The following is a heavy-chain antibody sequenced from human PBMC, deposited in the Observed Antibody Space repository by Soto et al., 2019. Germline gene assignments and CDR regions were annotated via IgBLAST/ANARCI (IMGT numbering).Heavy chain of an antibody. CDR1: GFTFSDYG. V-gene: IGHV3-33*01. CDR2: IYYDGSNK. J-gene: IGHJ4*02. Sequence: QVQLVESGGGVVQPGRSLRLSCAASGFTFSDYGMHWVRQAPGKRLEWVAVIYYDGSNKYYADSVKGRFTISRDNSKNTLYLQMNSLRAEATAVYYCVSGTPFDFWGQGTLVTVSS. D-gene: IGHD3-10*01. CDR3: VSGTPFDF.